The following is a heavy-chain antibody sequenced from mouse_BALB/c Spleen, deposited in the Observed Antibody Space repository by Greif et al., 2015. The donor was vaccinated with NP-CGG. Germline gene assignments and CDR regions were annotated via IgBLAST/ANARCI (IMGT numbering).Heavy chain of an antibody. D-gene: IGHD2-2*01. CDR2: IAPGSGST. CDR3: AFYYGYDGRFAY. CDR1: GYTFTSYW. V-gene: IGHV1S41*01. J-gene: IGHJ3*01. Sequence: DLVKPGASVKLSCKASGYTFTSYWINWIKQRPGQGLEWIGRIAPGSGSTYYNEMFKGKATLTVDTSSSTAYIQLSSLSSEDAAVYFCAFYYGYDGRFAYWGQGTLVTVSA.